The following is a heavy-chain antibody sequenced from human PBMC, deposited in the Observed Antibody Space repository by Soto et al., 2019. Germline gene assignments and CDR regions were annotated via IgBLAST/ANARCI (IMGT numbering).Heavy chain of an antibody. D-gene: IGHD3-10*01. CDR2: IYYIGNT. CDR1: GGSISSGGYY. J-gene: IGHJ6*02. CDR3: ARDRRFRGFYGRDV. V-gene: IGHV4-31*11. Sequence: QVQLQESGPGLVKPSQTLSLTCAVSGGSISSGGYYWSWIRQHPGKGLEWIGYIYYIGNTYYNPSLKSRVTISVDTSKNQFSLKLSSVTAADTAVYYCARDRRFRGFYGRDVWGQGTTVTVSS.